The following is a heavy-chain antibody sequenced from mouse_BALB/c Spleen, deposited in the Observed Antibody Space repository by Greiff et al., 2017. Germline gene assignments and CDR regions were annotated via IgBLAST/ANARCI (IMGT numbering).Heavy chain of an antibody. CDR2: ISDGGSYT. Sequence: EVQGVESGGGLVKPGGSLKLSCAASGFTFSDYYMYWVRQTPEKRLEWVATISDGGSYTYYPDSVKGRFTISRDNAKNNLYLQMSSLKSEDTAMYYCARHITTAFGYWGQGTTLTVSS. CDR3: ARHITTAFGY. D-gene: IGHD1-1*01. V-gene: IGHV5-4*02. CDR1: GFTFSDYY. J-gene: IGHJ2*01.